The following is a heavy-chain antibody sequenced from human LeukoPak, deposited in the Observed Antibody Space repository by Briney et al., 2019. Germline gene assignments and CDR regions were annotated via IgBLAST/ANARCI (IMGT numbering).Heavy chain of an antibody. Sequence: GASVKVSCKASGYTFTGYYVHWVRQAPGQGLEWMGWINPNSGGTNYAQKFQGRVTMTRDTSISTAYMELSRLRSDDTAVYYCARAGGAGSGSYYDAFDIWGQGTMVTVSS. CDR2: INPNSGGT. V-gene: IGHV1-2*02. J-gene: IGHJ3*02. D-gene: IGHD3-10*01. CDR3: ARAGGAGSGSYYDAFDI. CDR1: GYTFTGYY.